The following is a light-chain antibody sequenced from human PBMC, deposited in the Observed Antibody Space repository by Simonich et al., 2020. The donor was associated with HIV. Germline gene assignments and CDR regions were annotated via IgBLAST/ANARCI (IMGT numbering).Light chain of an antibody. CDR2: LGS. V-gene: IGKV2-28*01. CDR1: QSLLYSNGYNY. CDR3: MQVLQTPYT. J-gene: IGKJ2*01. Sequence: DIVMTQSPLSLPVTPGEPAAISCRCSQSLLYSNGYNYLDWYLQKPGQSPQLLIYLGSTRASGGPDRFSGSGSGTDFTLKISRVEAEDVGVYYCMQVLQTPYTFGQGTKLEIK.